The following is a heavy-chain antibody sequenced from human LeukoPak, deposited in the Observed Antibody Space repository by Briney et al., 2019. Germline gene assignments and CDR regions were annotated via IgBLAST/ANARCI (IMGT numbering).Heavy chain of an antibody. CDR3: ARTDGGSGWYCLAFDY. Sequence: ASVKVSCKTSGYTFTSYYLHWVRQAPGQGLVWMGIINPSGASTSYAQKFQGRVTMTRDTSTSTVYMELSSLRSEDTAVYYCARTDGGSGWYCLAFDYWGQGTLVTVSS. J-gene: IGHJ4*02. D-gene: IGHD6-19*01. CDR2: INPSGAST. CDR1: GYTFTSYY. V-gene: IGHV1-46*01.